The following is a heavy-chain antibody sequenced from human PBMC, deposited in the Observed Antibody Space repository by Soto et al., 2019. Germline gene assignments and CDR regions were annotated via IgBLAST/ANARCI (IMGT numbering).Heavy chain of an antibody. V-gene: IGHV3-23*01. CDR2: ISGSGGST. Sequence: EMQLLESGGGLVQPGGSLRLSCAASGFTFSSYAMSWVRQAPGKGLEWVSAISGSGGSTYYADSVKGRFTISRDNSNNTRYLKMNSLRAEDTAVYYCAKDHCYGSGSYDLCFDFRGQGTLVTVSA. CDR3: AKDHCYGSGSYDLCFDF. D-gene: IGHD3-10*01. CDR1: GFTFSSYA. J-gene: IGHJ4*02.